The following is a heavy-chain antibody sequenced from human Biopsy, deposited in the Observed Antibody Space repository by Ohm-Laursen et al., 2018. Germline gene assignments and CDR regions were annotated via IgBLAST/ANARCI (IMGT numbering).Heavy chain of an antibody. D-gene: IGHD4-17*01. J-gene: IGHJ3*02. V-gene: IGHV3-9*01. CDR2: INWNSGSV. CDR3: AKDALSTVTYAFDM. CDR1: GFTFDDYG. Sequence: SLRLSCAASGFTFDDYGMHWVRQAPGKGLEWVSGINWNSGSVGYADSVKGRFSISRDNAKNSLYLKMNSLRVEDTALYYCAKDALSTVTYAFDMWGQGTMVTV.